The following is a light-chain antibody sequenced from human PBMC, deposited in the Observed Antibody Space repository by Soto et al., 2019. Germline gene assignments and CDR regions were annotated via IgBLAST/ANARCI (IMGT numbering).Light chain of an antibody. Sequence: EIVMTQSPATLSVSPGGRATLSCRASQSISDTLAWYQQKPGQAPRLLIYGASTRAPGFPARFSGSGSGTDFTLTISSLQSEDFAVYYCQQYNNWPRRTFGQGTKVDIK. CDR2: GAS. CDR1: QSISDT. J-gene: IGKJ1*01. V-gene: IGKV3-15*01. CDR3: QQYNNWPRRT.